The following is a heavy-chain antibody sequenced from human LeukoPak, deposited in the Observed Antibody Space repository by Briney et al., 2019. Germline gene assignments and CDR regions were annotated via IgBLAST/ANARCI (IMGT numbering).Heavy chain of an antibody. Sequence: VSVKVPCKASGYTFTSYGLSWVRQAPGQGLEWVGWISAYNGNTNYAQKLHGRVNMTTDTSTSTAYMELRSLRSDDTAVYYCARDSRRYSSGTMPLNPWGQGTLVTVSS. D-gene: IGHD6-19*01. V-gene: IGHV1-18*01. J-gene: IGHJ5*02. CDR3: ARDSRRYSSGTMPLNP. CDR1: GYTFTSYG. CDR2: ISAYNGNT.